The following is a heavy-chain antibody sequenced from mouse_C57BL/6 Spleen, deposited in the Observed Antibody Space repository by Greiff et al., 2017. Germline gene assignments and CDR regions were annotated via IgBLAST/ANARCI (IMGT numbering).Heavy chain of an antibody. CDR1: GYAFSSSW. Sequence: QVQLQQSGPELVKPGASVKISCKASGYAFSSSWMNWVKQRPGKGLEWIGRIYPGDGDTNYNGKFKGKATLTADKSSSTAYMQLSSLTSEDSAVYVCARSGYGGIYFDYWGQGTTLTVSS. CDR3: ARSGYGGIYFDY. CDR2: IYPGDGDT. V-gene: IGHV1-82*01. D-gene: IGHD2-2*01. J-gene: IGHJ2*01.